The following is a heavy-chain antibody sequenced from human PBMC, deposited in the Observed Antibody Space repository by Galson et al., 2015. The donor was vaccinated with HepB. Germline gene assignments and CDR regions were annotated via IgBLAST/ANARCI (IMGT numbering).Heavy chain of an antibody. CDR1: GDSVSSNSAA. D-gene: IGHD3-22*01. J-gene: IGHJ5*02. CDR3: ARNVYYDTSGYYYKPGWIDP. Sequence: CAISGDSVSSNSAAWNWIRQSPSRGLEWLGRTYYRLKWYYDYAVSVKSRITINPDISKNQLSLQLNSVTPEDTAVYYCARNVYYDTSGYYYKPGWIDPWGQGTLVTVSS. V-gene: IGHV6-1*01. CDR2: TYYRLKWYY.